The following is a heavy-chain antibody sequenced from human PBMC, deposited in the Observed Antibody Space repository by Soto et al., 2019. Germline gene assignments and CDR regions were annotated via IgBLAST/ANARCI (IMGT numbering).Heavy chain of an antibody. CDR2: ISGSGGST. Sequence: EVQLLESGGGLVQPGGSLRLSCAASGFTFSSYAMSWVRQAPGKGLEWVSAISGSGGSTYYADSVTGRFTISSDNSKNTLYRQMNSMRAEDTAVYYCAKGGYSYGASGFDPWGQGTLVTVSS. V-gene: IGHV3-23*01. D-gene: IGHD5-18*01. CDR1: GFTFSSYA. CDR3: AKGGYSYGASGFDP. J-gene: IGHJ5*02.